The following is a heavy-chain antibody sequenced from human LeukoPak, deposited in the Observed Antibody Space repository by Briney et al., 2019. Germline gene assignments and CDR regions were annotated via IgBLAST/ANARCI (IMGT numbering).Heavy chain of an antibody. CDR1: GGSISNYY. CDR3: ARGVGATTSLLH. D-gene: IGHD1-26*01. V-gene: IGHV4-59*01. J-gene: IGHJ4*02. Sequence: SETLSLTCPVSGGSISNYYWSWIRQPPGKGLKWIGYISYSGSTNYNPSLKSRATISLDTSKSQFSLNLSSVTAADTAVYYCARGVGATTSLLHWGQGTLVTVSS. CDR2: ISYSGST.